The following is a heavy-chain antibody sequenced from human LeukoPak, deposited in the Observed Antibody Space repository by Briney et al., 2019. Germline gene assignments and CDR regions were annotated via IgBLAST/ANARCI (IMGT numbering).Heavy chain of an antibody. CDR2: ISRNGDST. Sequence: GGSLRLSCAASGFTFSTYAMHWVRQAPGKGLEYISAISRNGDSTYYANSVKGRFTISRDNSKNTLYLQMGSLTSEDMAVYFCARDSCGGGDCWRYFEHWGQGILVTVSS. D-gene: IGHD2-21*02. CDR1: GFTFSTYA. J-gene: IGHJ4*02. V-gene: IGHV3-64*01. CDR3: ARDSCGGGDCWRYFEH.